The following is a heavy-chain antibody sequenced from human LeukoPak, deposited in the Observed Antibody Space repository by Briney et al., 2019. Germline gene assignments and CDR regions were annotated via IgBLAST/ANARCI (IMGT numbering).Heavy chain of an antibody. CDR1: GYTLTELS. Sequence: ASVKVSCKVSGYTLTELSMHWVRQAPGKGLEWMGGFDPEDGETIYAQKFQGRVTMTEDTSTSTAYMELRSLRSDDTAVYYCARGVVVPAATRVAAAGSFDYWGQGTLVTVSS. CDR3: ARGVVVPAATRVAAAGSFDY. J-gene: IGHJ4*02. V-gene: IGHV1-24*01. D-gene: IGHD2-2*01. CDR2: FDPEDGET.